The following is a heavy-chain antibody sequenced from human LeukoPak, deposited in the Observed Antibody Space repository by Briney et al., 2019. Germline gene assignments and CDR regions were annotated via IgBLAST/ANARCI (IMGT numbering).Heavy chain of an antibody. Sequence: DPSETLSLTCTVSGGSISSYYWSWIRQPPGKGLEWIGYIYYSGSTNYNPSLKSRVTISVDTSKNQFSLKLSSVTAADTAVYCCAREQLTRAGLPHNWFDPWGQGTLVTVSS. V-gene: IGHV4-59*01. CDR3: AREQLTRAGLPHNWFDP. D-gene: IGHD1-1*01. J-gene: IGHJ5*02. CDR2: IYYSGST. CDR1: GGSISSYY.